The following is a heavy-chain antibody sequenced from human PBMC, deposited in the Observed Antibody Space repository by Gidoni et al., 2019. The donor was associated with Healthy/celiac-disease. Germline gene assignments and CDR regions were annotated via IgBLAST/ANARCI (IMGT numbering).Heavy chain of an antibody. CDR2: SYDSGST. CDR1: GGSITRSCYY. V-gene: IGHV4-39*07. D-gene: IGHD6-13*01. Sequence: QLQLQESGPGLVKPSETLSLTSHVPGGSITRSCYYWGWIRQPPGKGREWIGSSYDSGSTYYNPSLKSRVTISVDTSKNQFSLKLSSVTAADTAVYYCARVLIAAAGPSDDFDYWGQGTLVTVSS. CDR3: ARVLIAAAGPSDDFDY. J-gene: IGHJ4*02.